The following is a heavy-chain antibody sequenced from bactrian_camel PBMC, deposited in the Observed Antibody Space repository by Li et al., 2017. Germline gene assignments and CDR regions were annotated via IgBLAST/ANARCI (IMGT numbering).Heavy chain of an antibody. V-gene: IGHV3S54*01. CDR1: RFTYGSINC. J-gene: IGHJ4*01. CDR3: ARDAYFHSSPPPDRQHSAYNY. CDR2: KYFGGGSA. Sequence: HVQLVESGGGSVQAGGSLRLSCTASRFTYGSINCMGWFCQAPGKEREGVAAKYFGGGSAVYADSVKGRFTISRDNSKNTLYLQMNSLNPGDTAMYYCARDAYFHSSPPPDRQHSAYNYWGQGTQVTVS. D-gene: IGHD1*01.